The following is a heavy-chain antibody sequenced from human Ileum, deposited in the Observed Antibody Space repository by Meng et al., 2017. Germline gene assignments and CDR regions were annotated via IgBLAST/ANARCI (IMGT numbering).Heavy chain of an antibody. D-gene: IGHD6-13*01. CDR2: IYWDGDK. V-gene: IGHV2-5*02. Sequence: QITLKESGPTLVKPTQTLTLTCTFSGFSLSTSGVGVGWIRQPPGKALEWLALIYWDGDKRYSPSLKSRLTITKDTSKNQVVLGMTNMDPVDTATYYCAHKNIAVTGTWYFDYWGQGTLVTVSS. CDR3: AHKNIAVTGTWYFDY. CDR1: GFSLSTSGVG. J-gene: IGHJ4*02.